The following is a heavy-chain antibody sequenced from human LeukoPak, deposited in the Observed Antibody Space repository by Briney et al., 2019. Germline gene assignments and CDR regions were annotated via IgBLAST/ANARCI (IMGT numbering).Heavy chain of an antibody. Sequence: GGSLRLSCAASGFTFSRYAMSWVRQAPGKGLEWVSAISGSGDSTYYADSVKGRFTISRDNSKNTLYLQMNSLRAEDTAVYYCAKSGSGWYRFDCWGQGTLVTVSS. V-gene: IGHV3-23*01. CDR3: AKSGSGWYRFDC. J-gene: IGHJ4*02. D-gene: IGHD6-19*01. CDR1: GFTFSRYA. CDR2: ISGSGDST.